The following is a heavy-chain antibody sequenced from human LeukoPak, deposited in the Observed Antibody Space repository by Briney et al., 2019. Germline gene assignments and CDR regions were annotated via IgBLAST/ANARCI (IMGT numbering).Heavy chain of an antibody. V-gene: IGHV4-34*01. D-gene: IGHD2-15*01. CDR1: GGSFSGYY. CDR2: INHSGST. J-gene: IGHJ4*02. Sequence: PSETLSLTCAVYGGSFSGYYWSWIRQPPGKGLEWIGEINHSGSTSYNPSLKSRVTISVDTSKNQFSLKLSSVTAADTAVYYCARSALPKCCSNWGQGTLVTVSS. CDR3: ARSALPKCCSN.